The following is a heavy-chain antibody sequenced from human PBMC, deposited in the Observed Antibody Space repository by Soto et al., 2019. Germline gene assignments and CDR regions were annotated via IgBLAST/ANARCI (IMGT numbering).Heavy chain of an antibody. V-gene: IGHV3-30*18. CDR2: ISYDGSHK. J-gene: IGHJ4*02. D-gene: IGHD1-26*01. Sequence: PGGSLRLSCVASGFLFDTYGMHWVRQTPGKGLEWVAIISYDGSHKEYADSVKGRFAISRDNSENTLYLQMNNLGVEDTDLYYCAKSASSDHWGQGT. CDR3: AKSASSDH. CDR1: GFLFDTYG.